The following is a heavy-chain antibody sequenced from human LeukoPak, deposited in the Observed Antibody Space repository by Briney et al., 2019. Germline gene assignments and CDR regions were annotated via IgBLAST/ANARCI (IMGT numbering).Heavy chain of an antibody. Sequence: SETLSLTCAVYGGSFSGYYWSWIRQPPGKGLEWIGSIYYSGSTYYNPSLKSRVTISVDTSKNQFSLKLSSVTAADTAVYYCARHPKEGWFDPWGQGTLVTVSS. V-gene: IGHV4-34*01. CDR1: GGSFSGYY. J-gene: IGHJ5*02. CDR3: ARHPKEGWFDP. CDR2: IYYSGST.